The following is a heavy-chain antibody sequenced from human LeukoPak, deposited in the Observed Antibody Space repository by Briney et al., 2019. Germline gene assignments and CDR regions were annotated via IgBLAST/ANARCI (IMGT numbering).Heavy chain of an antibody. Sequence: GGSLRLSCAASGFTFSSYAMHWVRQAPGKGLEWVAVISYDGSNKYYADSVKGRFTISRDNSKNTLYLQMNSLRAEDTAVYYCARGMATIVGRQTYYYYGMDVWGQGTTGTVSS. J-gene: IGHJ6*02. CDR3: ARGMATIVGRQTYYYYGMDV. CDR1: GFTFSSYA. V-gene: IGHV3-30-3*01. D-gene: IGHD5-24*01. CDR2: ISYDGSNK.